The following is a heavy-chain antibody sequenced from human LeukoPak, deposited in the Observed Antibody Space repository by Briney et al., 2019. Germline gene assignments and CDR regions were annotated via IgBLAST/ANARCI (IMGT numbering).Heavy chain of an antibody. CDR1: GGSISSDY. CDR3: ARDKGDYGDYYWFDP. J-gene: IGHJ5*02. D-gene: IGHD4-17*01. CDR2: IYHSGST. V-gene: IGHV4-59*01. Sequence: PSETLSLTCTVSGGSISSDYWSWIRQPPGKGLEWIGHIYHSGSTNYNPSLKSRVTISVHTSKNQFSLKLSSVTAADTAVYYCARDKGDYGDYYWFDPWGQGTLVTVSS.